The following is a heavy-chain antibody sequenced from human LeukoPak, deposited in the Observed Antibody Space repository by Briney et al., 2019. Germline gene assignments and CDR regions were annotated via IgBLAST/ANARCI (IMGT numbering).Heavy chain of an antibody. CDR1: GYTFTGYY. J-gene: IGHJ5*02. CDR3: ARSTSSLNWFDP. CDR2: INPNSGGT. D-gene: IGHD2-2*01. V-gene: IGHV1-2*02. Sequence: ASVKVSCKASGYTFTGYYMHWVRQAPGQGLEWMGWINPNSGGTNYAQKFQGRVTMTRDTSISTAYMELSRLRSDDTAVYYCARSTSSLNWFDPRGQGTLVTVSS.